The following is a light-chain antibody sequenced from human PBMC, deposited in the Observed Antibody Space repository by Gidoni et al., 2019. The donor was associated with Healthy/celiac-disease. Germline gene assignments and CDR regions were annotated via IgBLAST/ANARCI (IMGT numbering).Light chain of an antibody. J-gene: IGKJ4*01. CDR3: QQRCNWPS. CDR2: DAS. CDR1: QSVSSF. Sequence: EIVLTQSPATLSLSPGETASQSVSSFLAWYQQKPGQAHRLLIYDASDRATGITARFSGSGSGTDFTLTISSLEPEDFAVYYCQQRCNWPSFGGGTKVEIK. V-gene: IGKV3-11*01.